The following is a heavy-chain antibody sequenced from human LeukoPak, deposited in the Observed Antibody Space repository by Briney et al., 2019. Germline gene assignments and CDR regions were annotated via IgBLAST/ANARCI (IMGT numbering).Heavy chain of an antibody. J-gene: IGHJ4*02. Sequence: ASVNVSCKASGYTFTVYYLHWVRQAPGQGLEWMGWIYPNTGGTKSTQKFQGRVSMTRDTAISTAYMEINRLTSDDTAVYYCAREPGTATGYWGQGTLVTVSP. CDR2: IYPNTGGT. CDR1: GYTFTVYY. D-gene: IGHD1-1*01. CDR3: AREPGTATGY. V-gene: IGHV1-2*02.